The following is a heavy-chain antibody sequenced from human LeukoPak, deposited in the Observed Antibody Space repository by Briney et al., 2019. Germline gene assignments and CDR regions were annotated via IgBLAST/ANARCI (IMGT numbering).Heavy chain of an antibody. D-gene: IGHD3-22*01. V-gene: IGHV4-59*12. CDR1: GGSISSYY. CDR3: ARDHYDSSAYRGWNYAFDI. CDR2: IYYSGST. J-gene: IGHJ3*02. Sequence: PSETLTLTCAVSGGSISSYYWSWIRQPPGKGLEWIGYIYYSGSTNYNPSLKSRVTISVDTSKNQFSLKLSSVTAADTAVYYCARDHYDSSAYRGWNYAFDIWGQGTMVTVSS.